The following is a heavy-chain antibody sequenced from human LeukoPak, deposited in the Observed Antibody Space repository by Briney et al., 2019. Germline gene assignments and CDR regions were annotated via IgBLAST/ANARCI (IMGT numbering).Heavy chain of an antibody. Sequence: SETLSLTCTVSGGSISGYYWSWIRQPPGKGLEWIGHIYYSGSTNYNPSLKSRVTISVDTSRNQFSLKLSSVTAADTAVYYCARSCGLRYFDWLLRYDAFDIWGQGTMVTVSS. J-gene: IGHJ3*02. CDR3: ARSCGLRYFDWLLRYDAFDI. CDR2: IYYSGST. D-gene: IGHD3-9*01. CDR1: GGSISGYY. V-gene: IGHV4-59*08.